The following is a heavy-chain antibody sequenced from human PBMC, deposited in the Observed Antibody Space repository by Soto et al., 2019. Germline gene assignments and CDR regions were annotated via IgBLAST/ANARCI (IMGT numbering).Heavy chain of an antibody. CDR3: ARLSISGYYYWFDP. D-gene: IGHD3-22*01. CDR2: IYYSGST. Sequence: SETLCLTCTVSGGSISSSSYYGGWIRQPPGKGLEWIGSIYYSGSTYYNPSLKSRVTISVDTSKNQFSLKLTSVTAADTAVYYCARLSISGYYYWFDPWGRATLVTVSS. CDR1: GGSISSSSYY. V-gene: IGHV4-39*01. J-gene: IGHJ5*02.